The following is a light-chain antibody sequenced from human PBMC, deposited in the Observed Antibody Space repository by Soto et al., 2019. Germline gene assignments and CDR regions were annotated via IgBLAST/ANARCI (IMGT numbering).Light chain of an antibody. Sequence: TVLTQSPGALSLSPGERATLSCRASESVSSIYVAWYQQKPGQAPTLLIYGASTRATGIPDRFSGSGSGTDFTLTISRLEPEDFAVYYCQQYGSSPITFGHGTRLEIK. CDR3: QQYGSSPIT. CDR2: GAS. V-gene: IGKV3-20*01. CDR1: ESVSSIY. J-gene: IGKJ5*01.